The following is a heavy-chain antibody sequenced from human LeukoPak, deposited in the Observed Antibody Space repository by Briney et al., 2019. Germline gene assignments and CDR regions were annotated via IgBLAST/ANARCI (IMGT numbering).Heavy chain of an antibody. Sequence: PSETLSLTCTVSGGSLSSNNYYWGWIRQPPGKGLEWIGSIYYSGSTYYNPSLKSRVTISVDTSKNQFSLKLSSVTAADTAVYYCARDLGYYDSSGYYYYYYGMDVWGQGTTVTVSS. V-gene: IGHV4-39*07. J-gene: IGHJ6*02. D-gene: IGHD3-22*01. CDR2: IYYSGST. CDR1: GGSLSSNNYY. CDR3: ARDLGYYDSSGYYYYYYGMDV.